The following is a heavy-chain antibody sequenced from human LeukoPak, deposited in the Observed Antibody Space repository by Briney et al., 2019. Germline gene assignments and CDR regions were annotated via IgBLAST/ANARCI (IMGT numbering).Heavy chain of an antibody. V-gene: IGHV3-30-3*01. CDR3: ARGGDYLDY. CDR1: GFTFSTSS. Sequence: GGSLRLSCAASGFTFSTSSMHWVRQAPGKGLEWVAVISYDGSNKYYADSVKGRFTISRDNSKNTLYLQMNSLRAEDTAVYYCARGGDYLDYWGQGTLVTVSS. CDR2: ISYDGSNK. J-gene: IGHJ4*02. D-gene: IGHD4-17*01.